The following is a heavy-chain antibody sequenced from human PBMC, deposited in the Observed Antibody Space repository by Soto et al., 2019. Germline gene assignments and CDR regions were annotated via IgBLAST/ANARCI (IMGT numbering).Heavy chain of an antibody. V-gene: IGHV4-31*03. J-gene: IGHJ5*02. CDR3: ARATRYCTNGVCSPGEWFDP. CDR2: IYYSGST. Sequence: SETLSLTCTVSGGSISSGGYYWSWIRQHPGKGLEWIGYIYYSGSTYYNPSLKSRVTISGDTSKNQFSLKLSSVTAADTAVYYCARATRYCTNGVCSPGEWFDPWGQGTLVTVSS. CDR1: GGSISSGGYY. D-gene: IGHD2-8*01.